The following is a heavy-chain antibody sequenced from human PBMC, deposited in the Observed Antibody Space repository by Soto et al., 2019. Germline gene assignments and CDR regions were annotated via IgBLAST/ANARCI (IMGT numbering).Heavy chain of an antibody. J-gene: IGHJ4*02. V-gene: IGHV3-23*01. D-gene: IGHD6-19*01. CDR2: ISGSGGST. CDR1: GFTFSSYA. CDR3: AKGGRIAVALLDY. Sequence: PGGSLRLSCAASGFTFSSYAMSWVRQAPGKGLEWVSAISGSGGSTYYADSVKGRFTISRDNSQNTLYLQMNSLRAEDTAVYYCAKGGRIAVALLDYWGQGPMVTVSS.